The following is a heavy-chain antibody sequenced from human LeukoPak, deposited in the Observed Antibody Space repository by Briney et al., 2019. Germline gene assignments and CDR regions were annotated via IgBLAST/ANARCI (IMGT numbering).Heavy chain of an antibody. CDR2: INQDGSKK. Sequence: GGSLRFSCVASRFTFSNYWMSWVRQAPGKGLEWVANINQDGSKKRYGDSMKGRFPISRDNAKESLYLQLNSLRAEDTAVYYCAKWGPYCVGDYCPALDSWGPGTLVTVSS. J-gene: IGHJ5*01. CDR1: RFTFSNYW. CDR3: AKWGPYCVGDYCPALDS. V-gene: IGHV3-7*01. D-gene: IGHD2-21*02.